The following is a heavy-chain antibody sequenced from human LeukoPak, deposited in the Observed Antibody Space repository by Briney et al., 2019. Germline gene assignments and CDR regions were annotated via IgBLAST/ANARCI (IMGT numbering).Heavy chain of an antibody. CDR1: GFTVSGNH. CDR3: ATSRRGDYRFDY. CDR2: IFSGGNT. Sequence: GGSLRLSCAASGFTVSGNHMNWVRQAPGKGLEWISVIFSGGNTFYADSVKGRFTVSRDNSKNTQYLQVNSLRAEDTAVYYCATSRRGDYRFDYWGQGTLVTVSS. D-gene: IGHD4-17*01. J-gene: IGHJ4*02. V-gene: IGHV3-53*01.